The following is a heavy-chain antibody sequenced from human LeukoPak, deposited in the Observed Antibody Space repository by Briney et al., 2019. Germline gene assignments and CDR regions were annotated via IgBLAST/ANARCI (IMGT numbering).Heavy chain of an antibody. CDR2: IKSDGKT. V-gene: IGHV3-74*01. CDR1: GFTFSSYW. D-gene: IGHD3-22*01. J-gene: IGHJ1*01. CDR3: ARAPSEIGGYYPEYFRH. Sequence: GGSLRLSCAASGFTFSSYWMHWVRHAPGKGLVWVSRIKSDGKTDYADSVKGRFTVSRDNAKNTVSLQMNSLRAEDTGVYYCARAPSEIGGYYPEYFRHWGQGTLVTVSS.